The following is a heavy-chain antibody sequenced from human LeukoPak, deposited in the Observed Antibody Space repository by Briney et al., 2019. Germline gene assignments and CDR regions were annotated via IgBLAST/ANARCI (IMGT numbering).Heavy chain of an antibody. J-gene: IGHJ4*02. CDR2: IYASGST. V-gene: IGHV4-61*02. CDR3: ARDAPPAYCSGGSCYFDY. D-gene: IGHD2-15*01. Sequence: SETLSLTCTVSGGSISSGSYYWSWIRQPAGKGLEWIGRIYASGSTNYNPSLNSRVTISRDTSKNQFSLNLTSVTAADTAVYYCARDAPPAYCSGGSCYFDYWGQGTLVTVSS. CDR1: GGSISSGSYY.